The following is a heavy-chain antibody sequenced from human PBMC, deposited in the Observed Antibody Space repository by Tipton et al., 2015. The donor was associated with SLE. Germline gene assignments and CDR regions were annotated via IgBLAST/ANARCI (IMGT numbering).Heavy chain of an antibody. D-gene: IGHD3-16*01. CDR2: IYYSGST. V-gene: IGHV4-39*07. CDR3: ARVQAYEGFDP. Sequence: TLSLTCTVSGGSISSSSYYWGWIRQPPGKGLEWIGSIYYSGSTYYNPSLKSRVTISVDTSKNQFSLKLSSVTAADTAVYYCARVQAYEGFDPWGPGTLVTVSS. CDR1: GGSISSSSYY. J-gene: IGHJ5*02.